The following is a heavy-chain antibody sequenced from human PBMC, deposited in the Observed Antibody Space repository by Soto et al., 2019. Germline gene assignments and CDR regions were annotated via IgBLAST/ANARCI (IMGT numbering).Heavy chain of an antibody. CDR3: AKAHIVVVPASNRYYYYGMDV. Sequence: ESGGGLVQPGRSLRLSCAASGFTFDDYAMHWVRQAPGKGLEWVSGISWNSGSIGYADSVKGRFTISRDNAKNSLYLQMNSLRAEDTALYYCAKAHIVVVPASNRYYYYGMDVWGQGTTVTVSS. V-gene: IGHV3-9*01. J-gene: IGHJ6*02. CDR1: GFTFDDYA. D-gene: IGHD2-2*01. CDR2: ISWNSGSI.